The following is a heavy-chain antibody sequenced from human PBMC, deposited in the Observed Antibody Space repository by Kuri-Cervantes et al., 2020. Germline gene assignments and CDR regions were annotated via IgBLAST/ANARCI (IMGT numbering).Heavy chain of an antibody. CDR1: GFTVSSNY. CDR2: IYSGGST. Sequence: GESLKISCAASGFTVSSNYMSWVRQAPGKGLEWVSVIYSGGSTYYADSVKGRFTISRDNSKNTLYLQMNSLRAEDTAVYYCARDRQAVYMDVWGKGTTVTVSS. V-gene: IGHV3-53*01. J-gene: IGHJ6*03. CDR3: ARDRQAVYMDV. D-gene: IGHD6-25*01.